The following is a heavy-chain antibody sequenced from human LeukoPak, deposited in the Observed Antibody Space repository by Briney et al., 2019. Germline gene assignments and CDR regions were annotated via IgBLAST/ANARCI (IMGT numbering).Heavy chain of an antibody. CDR3: ARDAYVRYYYYYMDV. V-gene: IGHV3-48*01. D-gene: IGHD3-16*01. CDR2: ISSSSSTI. J-gene: IGHJ6*03. Sequence: PGGSLRLSCAASGFTFSSYSMNWVRQAPGKGLEWVSYISSSSSTIYYADSVKGRFTISRDNAKNSLYLQMNSLRAEDTAVYYCARDAYVRYYYYYMDVRGKGTTVTVSS. CDR1: GFTFSSYS.